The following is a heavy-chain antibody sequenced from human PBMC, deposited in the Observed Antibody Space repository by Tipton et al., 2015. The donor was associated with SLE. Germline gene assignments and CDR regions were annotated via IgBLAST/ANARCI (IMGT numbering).Heavy chain of an antibody. D-gene: IGHD1-1*01. V-gene: IGHV4-4*07. J-gene: IGHJ5*02. CDR2: IYNSGST. CDR1: GGSISSYY. CDR3: ARGQHQLGRFDP. Sequence: TLSLTCTVSGGSISSYYWSWIRQPAGKGLEWIGRIYNSGSTNYSPSLKSRVTMSVDTSKNQFSLKLSSVTAADTAVYYCARGQHQLGRFDPWGQGTLVTVSS.